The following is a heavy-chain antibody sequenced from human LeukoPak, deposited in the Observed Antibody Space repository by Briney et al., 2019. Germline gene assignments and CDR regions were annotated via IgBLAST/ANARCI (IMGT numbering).Heavy chain of an antibody. V-gene: IGHV4-34*01. Sequence: SETLSLTCAVYGGSFSGYYWSWIRQPPGKGLEWIGEINHSGSTNYNPSLKSRVTISVDTSKNQFSLKLSSVTAADTAVYYCVSLAAAAFSHDYWGQGTLVTVSS. CDR3: VSLAAAAFSHDY. CDR2: INHSGST. J-gene: IGHJ4*02. CDR1: GGSFSGYY. D-gene: IGHD6-13*01.